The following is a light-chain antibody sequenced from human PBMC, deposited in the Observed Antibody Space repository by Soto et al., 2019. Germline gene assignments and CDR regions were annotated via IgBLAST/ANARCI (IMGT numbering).Light chain of an antibody. CDR3: SSLTGSTPLYV. J-gene: IGLJ1*01. Sequence: QSVLTQPASLSGSPGQSITISCTGTSGDVGGYNYVSWYQQHPGKAPKLMIYEVRNRLSGVSNRFSGSKSGNTASLTISGLQAGDEADYYCSSLTGSTPLYVFGTGTKVTVL. CDR1: SGDVGGYNY. CDR2: EVR. V-gene: IGLV2-14*01.